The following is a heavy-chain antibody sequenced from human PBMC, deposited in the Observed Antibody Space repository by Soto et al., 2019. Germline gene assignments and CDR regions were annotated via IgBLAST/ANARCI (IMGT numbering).Heavy chain of an antibody. Sequence: QVQLQESGPGLVKPSQTLSLTCSVSGASTVSHYHWTWIRQPPGKGLEWMGYIFNSGTTFYNPSRTSRLSISMDTSWNHFSLELRSVTAADTAVYYCALALGPTTGLDYWGQGTLVTVSS. J-gene: IGHJ4*02. CDR1: GASTVSHYH. V-gene: IGHV4-31*02. D-gene: IGHD1-26*01. CDR2: IFNSGTT. CDR3: ALALGPTTGLDY.